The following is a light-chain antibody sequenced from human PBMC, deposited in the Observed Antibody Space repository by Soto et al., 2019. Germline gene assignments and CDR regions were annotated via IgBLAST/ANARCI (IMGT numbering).Light chain of an antibody. CDR3: PQSYSTPRT. CDR2: AAS. Sequence: DLQMTQSPSSLSASVGDRVTITCRASQSISSYLNWYQQKPGKAPKLLIYAASSLQSGVPSRFSGSGSGTDFTLTISSLQPEDFATYYCPQSYSTPRTFGQGTKVEIK. V-gene: IGKV1-39*01. J-gene: IGKJ1*01. CDR1: QSISSY.